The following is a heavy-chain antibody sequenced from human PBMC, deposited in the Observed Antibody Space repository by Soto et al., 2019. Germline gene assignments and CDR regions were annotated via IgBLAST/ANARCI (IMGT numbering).Heavy chain of an antibody. J-gene: IGHJ5*02. D-gene: IGHD3-22*01. CDR1: GFTFSNYA. CDR2: ISSNGGNT. CDR3: VKAVFSGYYYVPFDP. Sequence: GGSLRLSCSASGFTFSNYAMHWVRQAPGKGLEYVSAISSNGGNTYYADSVKGRFTISRDNSKNTLYLQMSSLRTEDTAVYYCVKAVFSGYYYVPFDPWGQGTQVTVSS. V-gene: IGHV3-64D*06.